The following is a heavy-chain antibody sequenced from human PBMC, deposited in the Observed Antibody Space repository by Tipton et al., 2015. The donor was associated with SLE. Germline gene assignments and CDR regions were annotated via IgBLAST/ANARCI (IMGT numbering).Heavy chain of an antibody. V-gene: IGHV4-39*01. CDR3: ARAVGGLDFFDY. Sequence: TLSLTCTVSGGSISSYYWGWIRQPPGKGLEWIGSIYYSGSTYYNPSLNSRVTISVDTSKTQFSLKLSSVTAADTAVYYCARAVGGLDFFDYWGQGNLVTVSS. J-gene: IGHJ4*02. CDR1: GGSISSYY. D-gene: IGHD6-19*01. CDR2: IYYSGST.